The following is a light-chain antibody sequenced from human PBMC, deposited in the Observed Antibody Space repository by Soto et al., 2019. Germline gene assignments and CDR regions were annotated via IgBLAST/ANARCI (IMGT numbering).Light chain of an antibody. J-gene: IGLJ1*01. Sequence: QSVLTQPPSVSGAPGQRVTISCTGSSSNIGAGRDVHWYRQLPGAAPKFLISDSNHRPSGVPDRFSVSKSGASASLAITGLRAEDEGDYFCQSCGTSLSGLYVFGTGTKLTVL. CDR1: SSNIGAGRD. CDR3: QSCGTSLSGLYV. V-gene: IGLV1-40*01. CDR2: DSN.